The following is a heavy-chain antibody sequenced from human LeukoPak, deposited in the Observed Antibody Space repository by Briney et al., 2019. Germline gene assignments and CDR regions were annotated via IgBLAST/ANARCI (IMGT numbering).Heavy chain of an antibody. Sequence: SETLSLTCAVYGGSFSGYYWSWIRQPPGKGLEWIGYIYYSGSTNYNPSLKSRVTISVDTSKNQFSLKPSSVTAADTAVYYCARLKRITIFGVVQYFDYWGQGTLVTVSS. J-gene: IGHJ4*02. CDR2: IYYSGST. CDR1: GGSFSGYY. D-gene: IGHD3-3*01. CDR3: ARLKRITIFGVVQYFDY. V-gene: IGHV4-59*08.